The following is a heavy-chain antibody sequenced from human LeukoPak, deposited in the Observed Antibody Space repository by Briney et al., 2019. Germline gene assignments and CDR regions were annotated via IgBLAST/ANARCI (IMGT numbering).Heavy chain of an antibody. J-gene: IGHJ6*02. CDR2: IYYSGSF. Sequence: SETLSLTCTVSGGSVSSGDYYWSWIRQPPGKGLEWIGYIYYSGSFDYNPSLKSRVTMSVDTSKNQFSLKLSPVTAADTAVYYCARDEPSDDSSGLDYYYGMDVWGQGTTVTVSS. CDR3: ARDEPSDDSSGLDYYYGMDV. V-gene: IGHV4-61*08. CDR1: GGSVSSGDYY. D-gene: IGHD3-22*01.